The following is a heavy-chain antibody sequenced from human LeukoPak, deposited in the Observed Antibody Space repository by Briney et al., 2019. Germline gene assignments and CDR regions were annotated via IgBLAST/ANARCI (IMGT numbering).Heavy chain of an antibody. CDR2: IYTSGST. CDR3: ARDGDSSSWYDY. D-gene: IGHD6-13*01. V-gene: IGHV4-4*07. Sequence: TSETLSLTCTVSGGSISSYYWSWIRQPAGKGLEWIGRIYTSGSTNYNPSLKSRVTMSVDTSKNQFSLKLSSVPAADTAVYYCARDGDSSSWYDYWGQGTLVTVSS. J-gene: IGHJ4*02. CDR1: GGSISSYY.